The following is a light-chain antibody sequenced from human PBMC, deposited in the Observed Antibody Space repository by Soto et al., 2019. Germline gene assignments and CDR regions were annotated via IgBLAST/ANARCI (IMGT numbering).Light chain of an antibody. Sequence: IQLTQSPSSLSASVGDRVTITCRASQDIRSSLAWYQQKTGKAPKLLIYAASILQSGVPSRFSGSGFGTDFTLTISSLQAEDFASSFCQHLRSYPSTFGGGTKVEIK. J-gene: IGKJ4*01. CDR1: QDIRSS. CDR3: QHLRSYPST. V-gene: IGKV1-9*01. CDR2: AAS.